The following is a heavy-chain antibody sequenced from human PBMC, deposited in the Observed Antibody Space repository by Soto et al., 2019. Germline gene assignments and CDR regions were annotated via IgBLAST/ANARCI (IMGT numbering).Heavy chain of an antibody. CDR2: ISWNSGSI. J-gene: IGHJ4*02. CDR1: GFTFDDYA. D-gene: IGHD6-19*01. Sequence: EVQLVESGGGLVQPGRSLRLSCAASGFTFDDYAMHWVRQGPGKGLEWVSGISWNSGSIGYADPVKGRFTISRDNAKNSLFLQMNSLRAEDTALYYCAKDTAVTGQGGHYWGQGTLVTVSS. CDR3: AKDTAVTGQGGHY. V-gene: IGHV3-9*01.